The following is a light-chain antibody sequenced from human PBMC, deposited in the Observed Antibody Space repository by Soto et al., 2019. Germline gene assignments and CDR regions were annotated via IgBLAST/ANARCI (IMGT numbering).Light chain of an antibody. J-gene: IGKJ3*01. CDR1: QSISSNF. CDR3: QQYVTSQIT. CDR2: GAS. V-gene: IGKV3-20*01. Sequence: EIVLTQSPGTLSLSPGEGATLSCRASQSISSNFLAWYQQKRGQAPRLLIHGASNRATGIPDRFSGSGSGTDFTLTISRLEPEDFAVYYCQQYVTSQITFGPGTKVDI.